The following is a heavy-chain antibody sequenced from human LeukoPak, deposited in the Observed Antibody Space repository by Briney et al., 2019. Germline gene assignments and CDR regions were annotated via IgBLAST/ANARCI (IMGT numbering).Heavy chain of an antibody. J-gene: IGHJ6*03. CDR3: ARSIAEMSTVTTSGLGRYYYYMDV. D-gene: IGHD4-11*01. Sequence: GGSLRLSCAASGFTFSSYWMTWVRQAPGKGLEWVANIKQDGNEIYYVDSVKGRFTISRDNGKNSLYLQMNSLRAEDTAVYYCARSIAEMSTVTTSGLGRYYYYMDVWGRGTTVAVSS. CDR2: IKQDGNEI. V-gene: IGHV3-7*01. CDR1: GFTFSSYW.